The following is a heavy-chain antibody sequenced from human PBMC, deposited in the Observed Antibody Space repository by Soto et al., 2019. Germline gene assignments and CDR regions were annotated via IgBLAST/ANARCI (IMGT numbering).Heavy chain of an antibody. Sequence: PGGSLRLSCTASGFTFDDYAMHWVRQTPGKGLEWVAGINWNNDILGYADSVKGRFTISRDNAKNSLYLQMNTLGVEDTALYYCAKDIWRLVPGQFDYWGQGALVTVSS. CDR2: INWNNDIL. J-gene: IGHJ4*02. CDR1: GFTFDDYA. V-gene: IGHV3-9*01. D-gene: IGHD6-6*01. CDR3: AKDIWRLVPGQFDY.